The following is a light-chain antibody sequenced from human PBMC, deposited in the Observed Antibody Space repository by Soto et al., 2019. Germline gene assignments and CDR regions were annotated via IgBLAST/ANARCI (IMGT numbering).Light chain of an antibody. Sequence: EIVLTQSPGTLSLSPGERATLSCRASQSVSSSYLAWYQQKPGQAPRLLIYGASSRATGIPDRFSGSGSGTDLTITISRLEPEDFEVYYCQQYNNWPWTFGQGTKVDIK. CDR3: QQYNNWPWT. CDR2: GAS. V-gene: IGKV3-20*01. J-gene: IGKJ1*01. CDR1: QSVSSSY.